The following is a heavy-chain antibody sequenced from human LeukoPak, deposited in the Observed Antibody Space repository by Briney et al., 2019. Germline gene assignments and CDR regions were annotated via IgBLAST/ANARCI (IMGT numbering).Heavy chain of an antibody. J-gene: IGHJ4*02. CDR1: GGSISSGSISSYY. Sequence: SETLSLTCTVSGGSISSGSISSYYWGWIRQPPGKGLEWIGSIYYSGSTYYNPSLKSRVTISVDTSKNQFSLKLSSVTAADTAVYYCAAIYYGSGLLDYWGQGTLVTVSS. CDR2: IYYSGST. D-gene: IGHD3-10*01. CDR3: AAIYYGSGLLDY. V-gene: IGHV4-39*01.